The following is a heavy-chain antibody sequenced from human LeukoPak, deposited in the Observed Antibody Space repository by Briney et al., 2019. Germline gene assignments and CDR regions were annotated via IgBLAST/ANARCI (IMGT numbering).Heavy chain of an antibody. D-gene: IGHD3-22*01. V-gene: IGHV3-9*01. Sequence: GRSLRLSCAASGFTFDDYAMHWVRQAPGKGLEWVSGISWNSGSIGYADSVKGRFTISRDNAKNSLFLQMNSLRAEDTALYYCAKDTNGYYDSSGYYAEYFQHWGQGTLVTVSS. CDR2: ISWNSGSI. CDR1: GFTFDDYA. J-gene: IGHJ1*01. CDR3: AKDTNGYYDSSGYYAEYFQH.